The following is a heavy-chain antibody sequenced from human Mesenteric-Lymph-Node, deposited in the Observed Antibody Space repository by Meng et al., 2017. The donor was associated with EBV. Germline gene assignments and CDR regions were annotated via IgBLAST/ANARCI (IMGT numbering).Heavy chain of an antibody. CDR3: ARGVGSYSDY. J-gene: IGHJ4*02. CDR1: AYTYTSYA. D-gene: IGHD1-26*01. CDR2: INTKTGKP. V-gene: IGHV7-4-1*02. Sequence: QGQLVQSGAEVKKPGASVKVSCKASAYTYTSYAINWARQAPGQGLEWIGWINTKTGKPAYAQGFTGRFVFSLDTSVSTAYLQISTLKAEDTAVYFCARGVGSYSDYWGQGTLVTVSS.